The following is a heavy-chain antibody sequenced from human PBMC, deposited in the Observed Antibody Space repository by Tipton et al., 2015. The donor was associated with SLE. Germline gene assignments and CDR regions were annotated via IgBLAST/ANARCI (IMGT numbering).Heavy chain of an antibody. J-gene: IGHJ4*02. CDR2: INHSGST. Sequence: TLSLTCAVYGGSFSGYYWSWIRQPPGKGLEWIGEINHSGSTNYNPSLKSRVTISVDTSKNQFSLKLSSVTAADTAVYYCARDSLGFDYWGQGALVTVSS. D-gene: IGHD7-27*01. CDR1: GGSFSGYY. CDR3: ARDSLGFDY. V-gene: IGHV4-34*01.